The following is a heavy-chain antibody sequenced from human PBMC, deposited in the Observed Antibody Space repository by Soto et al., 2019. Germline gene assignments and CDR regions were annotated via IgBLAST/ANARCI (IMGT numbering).Heavy chain of an antibody. J-gene: IGHJ4*02. CDR1: GGSISSDY. D-gene: IGHD3-16*01. V-gene: IGHV4-59*12. CDR2: IYYSGST. CDR3: ARDGGALDFPDY. Sequence: SENLSLTCTVSGGSISSDYWSWIRQPPGKGLEWIGYIYYSGSTNYNPSLKSRVTISVDTSKNQFSLKLSSVTAADTAVYYCARDGGALDFPDYWGQGTLVTVSS.